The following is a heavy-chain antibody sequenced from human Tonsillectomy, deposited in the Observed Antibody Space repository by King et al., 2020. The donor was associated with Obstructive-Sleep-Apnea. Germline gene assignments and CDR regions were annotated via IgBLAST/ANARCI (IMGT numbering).Heavy chain of an antibody. V-gene: IGHV3-9*01. CDR1: GFTFDDYA. J-gene: IGHJ4*02. D-gene: IGHD6-19*01. CDR2: ISWNSGRI. CDR3: AKDLSSGWYGPVDY. Sequence: VQLVESGGGLVQPGRSLRLSCAASGFTFDDYAMHWVRQAPGKGLGGVPGISWNSGRIGYGDFVKGRFTISRDNAKNSLFLQMNSLRTEDTALYYCAKDLSSGWYGPVDYWGQGTLVTVSS.